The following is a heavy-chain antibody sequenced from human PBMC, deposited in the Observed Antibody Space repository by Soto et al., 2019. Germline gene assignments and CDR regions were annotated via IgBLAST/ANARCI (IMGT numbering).Heavy chain of an antibody. CDR1: RFTFSDYY. D-gene: IGHD6-19*01. J-gene: IGHJ4*02. V-gene: IGHV3-11*01. CDR2: ISNGGSAI. CDR3: AREGSGWYFDS. Sequence: QVQLVESGGGLVKPGGSLRLSCAASRFTFSDYYMSWIRQAPGKGLEWVSYISNGGSAIYYADSVKGRFTISRDNAKNSLSLQMNSLRAEDTAVYFCAREGSGWYFDSWGQGTLVTVSS.